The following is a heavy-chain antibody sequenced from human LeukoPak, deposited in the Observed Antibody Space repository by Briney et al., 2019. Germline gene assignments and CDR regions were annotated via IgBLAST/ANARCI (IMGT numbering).Heavy chain of an antibody. D-gene: IGHD3-10*01. CDR2: FDPEDGET. J-gene: IGHJ4*02. V-gene: IGHV1-24*01. CDR1: GYTLTELS. Sequence: ASVKVSCKVSGYTLTELSMHWVRQAPGKGLEWMRGFDPEDGETIYAQKFQGRVTMTEDTSTDTAYMELSSLRSEDTAVYYCATDMGYYYGSGSYVRTPDWGQGTLVTVSS. CDR3: ATDMGYYYGSGSYVRTPD.